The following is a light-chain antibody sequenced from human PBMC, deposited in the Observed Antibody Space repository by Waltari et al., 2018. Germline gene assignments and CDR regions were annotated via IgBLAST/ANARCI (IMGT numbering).Light chain of an antibody. Sequence: DIVMTQYPLSLPVTPGEPASISCRSSQSLLYSNGYNYLDWYLQKPGQSPQLLIYLGSNRASGVPDRFSGSGSGTDFTLKISRVEAEDVGVYYCMQAVQTPFTFGPGTKVDIK. J-gene: IGKJ3*01. CDR1: QSLLYSNGYNY. CDR2: LGS. CDR3: MQAVQTPFT. V-gene: IGKV2-28*01.